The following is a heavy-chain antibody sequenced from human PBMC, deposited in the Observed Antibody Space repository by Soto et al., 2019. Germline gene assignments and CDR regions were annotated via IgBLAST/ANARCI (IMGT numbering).Heavy chain of an antibody. J-gene: IGHJ4*02. CDR2: IYYSGST. V-gene: IGHV4-39*01. CDR1: GGSISSSSYY. D-gene: IGHD3-3*01. CDR3: ARHQSEFGVVAYYFDY. Sequence: SETLSLTCTVSGGSISSSSYYWGWIRQPPGKGLEWIGSIYYSGSTYYNPSLKSRVTISVDTSKNQFSLKLSPVTAADTAMYYCARHQSEFGVVAYYFDYWGQGTLVTVSS.